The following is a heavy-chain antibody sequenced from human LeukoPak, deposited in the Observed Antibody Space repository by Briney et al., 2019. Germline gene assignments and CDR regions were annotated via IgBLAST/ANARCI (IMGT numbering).Heavy chain of an antibody. CDR2: INPNSGGT. CDR3: ARVSGIGYSGYAPIDY. Sequence: ASVKVSCKASGYTFTGYYMHWVRQAPGQGLEWMGWINPNSGGTNYAQKFQGRVTMTRDTSISTAYMELSRLRSDDTAVYYCARVSGIGYSGYAPIDYWGQGTLVTVPS. J-gene: IGHJ4*02. V-gene: IGHV1-2*02. CDR1: GYTFTGYY. D-gene: IGHD5-12*01.